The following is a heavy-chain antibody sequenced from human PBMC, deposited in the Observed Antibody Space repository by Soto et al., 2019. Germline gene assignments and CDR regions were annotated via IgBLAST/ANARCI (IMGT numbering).Heavy chain of an antibody. D-gene: IGHD3-22*01. J-gene: IGHJ4*02. CDR3: ATYYDSSGPTFDY. CDR1: GGSISSGDHY. Sequence: SETLSLTCTVSGGSISSGDHYWSWIRQPPGKGLEWIGYIYYSGTTYYNPPLKSRVTISVDTSKNQFSLRLSSVTAADTAVYYCATYYDSSGPTFDYWGQGTPVTVSS. CDR2: IYYSGTT. V-gene: IGHV4-30-4*01.